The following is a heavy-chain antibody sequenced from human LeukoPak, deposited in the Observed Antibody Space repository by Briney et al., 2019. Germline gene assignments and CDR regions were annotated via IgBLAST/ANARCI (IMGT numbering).Heavy chain of an antibody. CDR2: IYHSGST. CDR3: ARDYSIVPAASFDY. J-gene: IGHJ4*02. V-gene: IGHV4-38-2*02. CDR1: GYSISSGNY. D-gene: IGHD2-2*01. Sequence: SETLSLTCSVSGYSISSGNYWGWIRLPPGKGLQWIGSIYHSGSTYYNPYLKSRVTISVDTSKNQFSLKLSSVTAADTAVYYCARDYSIVPAASFDYWGQGTLVTVSS.